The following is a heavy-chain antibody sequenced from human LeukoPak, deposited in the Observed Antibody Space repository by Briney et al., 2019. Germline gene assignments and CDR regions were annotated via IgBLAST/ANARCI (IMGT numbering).Heavy chain of an antibody. CDR2: IPYDGSNK. CDR3: AREVRYSSSWPLDY. Sequence: GGSLRLSCAASGFTFSSYGMHWVRQAPGKGLEWVAVIPYDGSNKYYADSVEGRFTISRDNSKNTLYLQMNSLRAEDTAVYYCAREVRYSSSWPLDYWGQGTLVTVSS. CDR1: GFTFSSYG. D-gene: IGHD6-13*01. J-gene: IGHJ4*02. V-gene: IGHV3-30*03.